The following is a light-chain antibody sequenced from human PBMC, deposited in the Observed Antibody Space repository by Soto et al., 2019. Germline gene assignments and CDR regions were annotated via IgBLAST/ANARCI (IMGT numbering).Light chain of an antibody. CDR3: HQSPGT. J-gene: IGKJ1*01. CDR2: GAS. CDR1: QTVNSKY. Sequence: IVLTQSPGTLSLSPGERATLSCRASQTVNSKYLAWYQQKRGQAPRPLIYGASSRATGIPDRFSGSGSGTEFNLTISRLEPEDVALYFCHQSPGTFGQGTKVEIK. V-gene: IGKV3-20*01.